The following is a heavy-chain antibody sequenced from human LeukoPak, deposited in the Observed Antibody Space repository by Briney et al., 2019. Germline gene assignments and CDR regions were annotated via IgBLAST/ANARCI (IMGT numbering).Heavy chain of an antibody. CDR3: AKNRVRYCSSTSCFYFDY. Sequence: QPGGSLRLXCAASGFTFSSYGMHWVRQAPGKVLEWVAFIRYDGSNKYYADSVKGRFTISRDNSKNTLYLQMNSLRAEDTAVYYCAKNRVRYCSSTSCFYFDYWGQGTLVTVSS. V-gene: IGHV3-30*02. CDR1: GFTFSSYG. J-gene: IGHJ4*02. D-gene: IGHD2-2*01. CDR2: IRYDGSNK.